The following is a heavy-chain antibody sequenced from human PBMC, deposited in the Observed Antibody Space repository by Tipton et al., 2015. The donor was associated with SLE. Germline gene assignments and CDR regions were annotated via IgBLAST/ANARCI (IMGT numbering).Heavy chain of an antibody. D-gene: IGHD1-26*01. CDR3: ARGWGGYYNY. CDR2: IWYDGSNK. V-gene: IGHV3-33*08. Sequence: SLRLSCAASGFTFSSYGMHWVRQAPGKGLEWVAVIWYDGSNKYYADSVKGRFTISRDNSKNTLYLQMNSLRAEDTGTYYCARGWGGYYNYWGQGTLVTVSS. J-gene: IGHJ4*02. CDR1: GFTFSSYG.